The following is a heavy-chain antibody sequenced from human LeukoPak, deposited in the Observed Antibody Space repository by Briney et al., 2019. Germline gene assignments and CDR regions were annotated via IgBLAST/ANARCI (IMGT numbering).Heavy chain of an antibody. D-gene: IGHD3-22*01. CDR2: IDPNTGAT. J-gene: IGHJ4*02. CDR1: GYTFTGYY. CDR3: ARGAEYYYDNGGHPDY. Sequence: GASVKVSCKASGYTFTGYYMHWVRQAPGQGLEWMGRIDPNTGATIYAQKFQGRVTMSRDTSIDTAYMELSRLTSDDTAKYYCARGAEYYYDNGGHPDYWGQGPLVIVTS. V-gene: IGHV1-2*06.